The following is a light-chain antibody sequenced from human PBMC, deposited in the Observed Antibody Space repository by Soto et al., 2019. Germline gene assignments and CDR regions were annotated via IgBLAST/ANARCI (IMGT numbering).Light chain of an antibody. CDR2: DAS. CDR1: QSISSW. J-gene: IGKJ1*01. V-gene: IGKV1-5*01. CDR3: QQYNSCWT. Sequence: DIQMTQSPSTLSASVGDRVTITCRASQSISSWLAWYQQKPGKAPKLLIYDASSLESGVPSRFSGSGSGTEFTLTISSLQPDDFATYYCQQYNSCWTFGQGTKVDI.